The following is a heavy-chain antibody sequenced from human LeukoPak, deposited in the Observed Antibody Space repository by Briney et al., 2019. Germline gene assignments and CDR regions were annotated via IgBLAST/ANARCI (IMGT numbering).Heavy chain of an antibody. D-gene: IGHD1-26*01. CDR1: GYTFTSYY. V-gene: IGHV1-46*01. CDR3: AREPPPSYSGGREYYFDY. CDR2: INPSGGST. J-gene: IGHJ4*02. Sequence: ASAKVSCKASGYTFTSYYIHLVRQAPGQGLEWMGIINPSGGSTSYAQKFRDRLTMTRDTSTSTLYMELSSLRSEDTAVYYCAREPPPSYSGGREYYFDYWGQGTLVTVSS.